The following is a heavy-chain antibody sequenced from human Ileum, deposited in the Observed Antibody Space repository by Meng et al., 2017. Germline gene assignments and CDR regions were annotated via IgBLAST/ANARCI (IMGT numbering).Heavy chain of an antibody. CDR3: ARGLSKEMSARVGVYFDY. J-gene: IGHJ4*02. CDR1: GLTFVDYW. D-gene: IGHD3-16*01. Sequence: GGSLRLSCAASGLTFVDYWMSWVRQAPGKGLEWVANINHDGSAQYYVDSVKGRFTISRDDAKNSLHLQMNSLRVEDTAVYYCARGLSKEMSARVGVYFDYWGQGTLVTVSS. V-gene: IGHV3-7*01. CDR2: INHDGSAQ.